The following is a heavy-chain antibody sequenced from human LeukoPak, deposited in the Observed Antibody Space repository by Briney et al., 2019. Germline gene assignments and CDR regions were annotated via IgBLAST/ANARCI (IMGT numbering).Heavy chain of an antibody. V-gene: IGHV3-7*01. CDR2: IKQDGSEQ. Sequence: AGGSLRLSCAASGFTFSSYWMSWVRQAPGKGLEWVANIKQDGSEQNYVDSVKGRFIISRDNTKNSLYIQLNSLRVEDTAVYYCARGLQGYYDSLTGYYRGRYYFDYWGQGTLVTVSS. J-gene: IGHJ4*02. CDR1: GFTFSSYW. CDR3: ARGLQGYYDSLTGYYRGRYYFDY. D-gene: IGHD3-9*01.